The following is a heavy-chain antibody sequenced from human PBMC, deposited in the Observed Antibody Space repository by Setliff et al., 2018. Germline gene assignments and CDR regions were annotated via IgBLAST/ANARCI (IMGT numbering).Heavy chain of an antibody. V-gene: IGHV5-51*01. Sequence: GESLTISCETSGYSFTSYWIAWVRQKPGKGLEWMGIIYPGDSETRYSPSFQGQVTISVDKSINTAFLQWSSLKASDTALYYCARRDNYYDSSGYSYYLDDWGQGTLVTVSS. CDR2: IYPGDSET. CDR1: GYSFTSYW. CDR3: ARRDNYYDSSGYSYYLDD. J-gene: IGHJ4*02. D-gene: IGHD3-22*01.